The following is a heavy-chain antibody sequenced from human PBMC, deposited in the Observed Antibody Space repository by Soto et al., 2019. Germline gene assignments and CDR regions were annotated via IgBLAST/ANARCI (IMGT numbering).Heavy chain of an antibody. D-gene: IGHD2-2*01. J-gene: IGHJ5*02. CDR2: INHSGST. CDR1: GGSFSGYY. V-gene: IGHV4-34*01. Sequence: QVQLQPWGAGLLKPSETLSLTCAVYGGSFSGYYWSWIRQPPGKGLEWIGEINHSGSTNYNPSLTSRVTISVDTAKNQFSLKLSSVTAADTAVYYCARRAVVVVPAATLGWFDPWGQGTLVTVSS. CDR3: ARRAVVVVPAATLGWFDP.